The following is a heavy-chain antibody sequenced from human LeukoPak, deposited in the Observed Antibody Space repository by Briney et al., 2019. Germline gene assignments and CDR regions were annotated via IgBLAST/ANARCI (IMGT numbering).Heavy chain of an antibody. Sequence: GGSLRLSCVVSGFTFSNAWMSWVRQVPGKGLEWVANINQDGSEKYYVESVSGRFTISRDSATKSLYLQMDNLRAEDTALYYCARRFCSHTNCYSLEKFDYWGPGTLVTVST. CDR2: INQDGSEK. CDR1: GFTFSNAW. D-gene: IGHD2-21*02. J-gene: IGHJ4*02. CDR3: ARRFCSHTNCYSLEKFDY. V-gene: IGHV3-7*01.